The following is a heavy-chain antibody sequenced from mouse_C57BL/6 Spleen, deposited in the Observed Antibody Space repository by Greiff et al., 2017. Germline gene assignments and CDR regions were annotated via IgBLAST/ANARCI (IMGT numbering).Heavy chain of an antibody. D-gene: IGHD1-1*01. CDR1: GYTFTSYG. CDR2: INPSNGGT. V-gene: IGHV1-53*01. CDR3: ARISYASYYAMDY. J-gene: IGHJ4*01. Sequence: VQLQQPGTELVKPGASVKLSCKASGYTFTSYGMHWVKQRPGQGLEWIGNINPSNGGTNYNEKVKSKATLTVNKASSTSYLQLSSLTSEDSAVYYCARISYASYYAMDYWGQGTSVTVSS.